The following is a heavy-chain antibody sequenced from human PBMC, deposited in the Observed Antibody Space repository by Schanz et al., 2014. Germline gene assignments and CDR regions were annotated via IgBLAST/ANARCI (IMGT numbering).Heavy chain of an antibody. V-gene: IGHV3-23*01. Sequence: EVQLLESGGGLVQPGGSLRLSCVASGFTFFGSFAMSWVRQAPGKGLEWVSNISPTGSSTYYADSVKGRFTISRDNSKNTLYLQMNSLRAEDTAIYYCAKDLAAVGVFDYWGQGSLVTVSP. CDR2: ISPTGSST. D-gene: IGHD6-13*01. CDR1: GFTFFGSFA. CDR3: AKDLAAVGVFDY. J-gene: IGHJ4*02.